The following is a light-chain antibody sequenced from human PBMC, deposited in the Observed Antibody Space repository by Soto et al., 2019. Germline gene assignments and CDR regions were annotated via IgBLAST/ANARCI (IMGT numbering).Light chain of an antibody. J-gene: IGLJ2*01. V-gene: IGLV2-23*02. CDR3: CSYAGSSTVV. CDR1: SSDVGSYNL. CDR2: EVS. Sequence: QSALTQPASVSGSPGQSITISCTGTSSDVGSYNLVSWYQQHPGKAPKLMIYEVSKRPSVVSNRFAGSKSGKTASLTISGLQAEDEADYYCCSYAGSSTVVFGGGTQLTVL.